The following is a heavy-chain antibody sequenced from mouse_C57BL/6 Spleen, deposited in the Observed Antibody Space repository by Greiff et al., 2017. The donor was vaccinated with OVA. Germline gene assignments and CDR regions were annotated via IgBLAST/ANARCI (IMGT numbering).Heavy chain of an antibody. CDR2: FHPYNDDT. CDR1: GFTFTTYP. J-gene: IGHJ1*03. Sequence: QVQLKQSGAELVKPGASVKMSCTASGFTFTTYPIEWMKQTHGQSLEWIGNFHPYNDDTTYNAKFKGKATLTVEKSSSTVYLELSRLTSDDAAVYYCTRSSNYGYFDVWGTGTTVTVSS. CDR3: TRSSNYGYFDV. V-gene: IGHV1-47*01. D-gene: IGHD1-1*01.